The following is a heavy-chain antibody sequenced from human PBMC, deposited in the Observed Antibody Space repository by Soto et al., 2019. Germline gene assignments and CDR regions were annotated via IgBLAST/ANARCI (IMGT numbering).Heavy chain of an antibody. CDR2: ISGSGGGT. D-gene: IGHD3-10*01. CDR1: GFTSSSYA. Sequence: PGGSLRLSCAGSGFTSSSYAMSWVRQPPGKGLEWVSVISGSGGGTYYADSVKGRFTISRDNSKNTLYLQMNSLRAEDTAIYYCAKDRGYYVSWLCPHGFLIWCQGTMVTVS. CDR3: AKDRGYYVSWLCPHGFLI. V-gene: IGHV3-23*01. J-gene: IGHJ3*02.